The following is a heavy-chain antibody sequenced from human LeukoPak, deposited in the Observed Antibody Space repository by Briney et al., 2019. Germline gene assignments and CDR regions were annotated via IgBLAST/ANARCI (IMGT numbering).Heavy chain of an antibody. J-gene: IGHJ3*02. CDR1: GGSISSYY. D-gene: IGHD3-3*01. Sequence: SETLSLTCTVSGGSISSYYWSWIRQPPGKGLEWIGYIYYSGSTNYNPSLKSRVTISVDTSKNQFSLKLSSVTAADTAVYYCARAYDFWSGYSRDYAFDIWGQGTMVTVSS. CDR2: IYYSGST. CDR3: ARAYDFWSGYSRDYAFDI. V-gene: IGHV4-59*01.